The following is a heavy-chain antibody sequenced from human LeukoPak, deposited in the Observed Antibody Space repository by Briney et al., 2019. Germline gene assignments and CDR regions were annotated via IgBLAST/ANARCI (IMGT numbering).Heavy chain of an antibody. CDR2: ISGSGGST. J-gene: IGHJ4*02. Sequence: PGGSLRLSCAASGFTFSSYAMSWVRQAPGKGLEWVSAISGSGGSTYYADSVKGRFTISRDNSKNTLYLQMNSLRAEDTAVYYCAKAHIVVVPAALYYFDYWGQGTLVTVSS. CDR1: GFTFSSYA. CDR3: AKAHIVVVPAALYYFDY. D-gene: IGHD2-2*01. V-gene: IGHV3-23*01.